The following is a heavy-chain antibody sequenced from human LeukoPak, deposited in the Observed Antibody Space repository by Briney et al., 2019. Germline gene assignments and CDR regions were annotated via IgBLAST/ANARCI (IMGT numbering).Heavy chain of an antibody. CDR2: ISGDGVYI. Sequence: GGSLRLSCAASGFTFTNYCMNWVRQTPGKGLEWVSSISGDGVYIYYADSVKGRFTISRDNAKNSLYLQMNSLRVEDTAVYYCARELELELGDRYFFDSWSQGSLVTVSS. D-gene: IGHD3-3*01. J-gene: IGHJ4*02. CDR1: GFTFTNYC. CDR3: ARELELELGDRYFFDS. V-gene: IGHV3-21*01.